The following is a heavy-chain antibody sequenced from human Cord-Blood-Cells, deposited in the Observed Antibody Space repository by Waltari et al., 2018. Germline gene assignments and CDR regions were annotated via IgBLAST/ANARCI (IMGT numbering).Heavy chain of an antibody. CDR1: GGSFSGYY. CDR3: ARVLTMSPEEY. V-gene: IGHV4-34*01. Sequence: QVQLQQWGAGRLKPSETLSLTCAVHGGSFSGYYWSWIRQLPGTGLGWIGEINHGGGTKYNLAREDRVTKSVNTSKNQFSLKLSSMTATDTAVYYCARVLTMSPEEYWGQETLVTVSS. D-gene: IGHD3-9*01. J-gene: IGHJ4*02. CDR2: INHGGGT.